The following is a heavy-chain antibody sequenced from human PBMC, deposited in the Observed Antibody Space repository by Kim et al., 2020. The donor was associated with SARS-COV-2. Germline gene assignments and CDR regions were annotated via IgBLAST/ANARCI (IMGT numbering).Heavy chain of an antibody. Sequence: GGSLRLSCAASGFTFDDYGMSWVRQAPGKGLEWVSGINWNGGSTGYADSVKGRFTISRDNAKNSLYLQMNSLRAEDTALYHCARGYYYDSSGYYGRDYWGQGTLVTVSS. CDR1: GFTFDDYG. CDR3: ARGYYYDSSGYYGRDY. D-gene: IGHD3-22*01. V-gene: IGHV3-20*01. CDR2: INWNGGST. J-gene: IGHJ4*02.